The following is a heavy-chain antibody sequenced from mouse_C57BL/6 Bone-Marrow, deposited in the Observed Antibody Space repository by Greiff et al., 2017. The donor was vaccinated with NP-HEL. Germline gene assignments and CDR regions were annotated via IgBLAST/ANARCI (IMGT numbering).Heavy chain of an antibody. CDR1: GYSFTGYY. J-gene: IGHJ1*03. D-gene: IGHD1-1*01. Sequence: EVKLVESGPELVKPGASVKISCKASGYSFTGYYMNWVKQSPEKSLEWIGEINPSTGGTTYNQKFKAKATLTVDKSSSTAYMQLKSLTSEDSAVYYCASPITTVVAWYFDVWGTGTTVTVSS. CDR2: INPSTGGT. CDR3: ASPITTVVAWYFDV. V-gene: IGHV1-42*01.